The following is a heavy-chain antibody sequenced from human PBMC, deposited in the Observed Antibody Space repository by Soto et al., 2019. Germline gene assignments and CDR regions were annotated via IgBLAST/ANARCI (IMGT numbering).Heavy chain of an antibody. CDR1: GGSISSSSYY. V-gene: IGHV4-39*01. CDR3: ARQVAPYSSGWYAFDY. Sequence: LSLTCTVSGGSISSSSYYWGWIRQPPGKGLEWIGSIYYSGSTYYNPSLKSRVTISVDTSKNQFSLKLSSVTAADTAVYYCARQVAPYSSGWYAFDYWGQGTLVTVSS. D-gene: IGHD6-19*01. J-gene: IGHJ4*02. CDR2: IYYSGST.